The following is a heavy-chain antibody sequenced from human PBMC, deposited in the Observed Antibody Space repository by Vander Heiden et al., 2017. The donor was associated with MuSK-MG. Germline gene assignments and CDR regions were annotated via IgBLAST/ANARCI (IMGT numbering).Heavy chain of an antibody. J-gene: IGHJ4*02. CDR1: GGSFSGYY. CDR3: ARGSVQAAAGIPFDY. CDR2: VNHSGST. D-gene: IGHD6-13*01. Sequence: QVQLQQWGAGLLKPSETLSLTCAVYGGSFSGYYWSWIRQPPGKGLEWIGEVNHSGSTNYNPSLKSRVTISVDTSKNQFSLKLSSVTAADTAVYYCARGSVQAAAGIPFDYWGQGTLVTVSS. V-gene: IGHV4-34*01.